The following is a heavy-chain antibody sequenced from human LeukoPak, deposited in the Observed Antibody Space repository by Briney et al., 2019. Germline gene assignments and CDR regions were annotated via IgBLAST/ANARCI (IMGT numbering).Heavy chain of an antibody. CDR1: GFTFSSYW. CDR2: INSDGSST. Sequence: PGGSLRLSCADSGFTFSSYWMHWVRQAPGKGLVWVSRINSDGSSTTYADSVKGRFTISRDNAKNTPYLQMNSLRAEDTAVYYCAREAYVDTAMATDAFDIWGQGTMVTVSS. J-gene: IGHJ3*02. V-gene: IGHV3-74*01. CDR3: AREAYVDTAMATDAFDI. D-gene: IGHD5-18*01.